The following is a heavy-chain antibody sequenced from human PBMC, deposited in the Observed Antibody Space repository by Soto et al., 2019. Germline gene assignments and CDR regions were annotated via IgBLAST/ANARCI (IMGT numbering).Heavy chain of an antibody. CDR1: GYTFTSYA. J-gene: IGHJ6*02. CDR3: ARAGIVVVTAAYYYYGMDV. Sequence: GASVKVSCKASGYTFTSYAMHWVRQAPGQRLEWMGWINAGNGNTKYSQKFQGRVTITRDTSASTAYMELSSLRSEDTAVYYCARAGIVVVTAAYYYYGMDVWGQGTKVTVYS. CDR2: INAGNGNT. D-gene: IGHD2-2*01. V-gene: IGHV1-3*01.